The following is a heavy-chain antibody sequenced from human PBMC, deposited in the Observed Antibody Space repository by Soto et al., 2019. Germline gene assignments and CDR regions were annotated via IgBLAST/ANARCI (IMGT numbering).Heavy chain of an antibody. D-gene: IGHD3-22*01. J-gene: IGHJ4*02. Sequence: EMQLVESGGGLVKPGGSPRLSCAASGFTFADAWMSWVRQAPGRGLEWVGRIKREADGGTTDYAAPVKGRTTISRDDSKNTLYLQMNSLKTEDTALYYCTTGLSNGYYNFDYWGQGTPVTVSS. CDR3: TTGLSNGYYNFDY. CDR2: IKREADGGTT. V-gene: IGHV3-15*01. CDR1: GFTFADAW.